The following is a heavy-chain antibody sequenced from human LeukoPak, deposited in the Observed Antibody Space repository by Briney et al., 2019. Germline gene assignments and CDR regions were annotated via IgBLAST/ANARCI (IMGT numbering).Heavy chain of an antibody. V-gene: IGHV4-38-2*02. CDR3: ARVVASTSIDS. Sequence: SETLSLTCTVSGYSISSDYFWGWIRQPPGKGPEWIGSIFHSGSVYYNPSLQSRVTISVDTSTDRFSLKLTSVTAADTALYYCARVVASTSIDSWGQGTLVTVSS. J-gene: IGHJ4*02. CDR1: GYSISSDYF. D-gene: IGHD2-15*01. CDR2: IFHSGSV.